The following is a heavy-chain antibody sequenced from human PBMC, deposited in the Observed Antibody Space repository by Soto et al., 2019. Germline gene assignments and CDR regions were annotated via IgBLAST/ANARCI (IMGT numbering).Heavy chain of an antibody. CDR2: IYYSGST. D-gene: IGHD3-22*01. CDR1: GGSISSGDYY. Sequence: QVQLQESGPGLVKPSQTLSLTCTVSGGSISSGDYYWSWLRQPTGKGLEWIGYIYYSGSTYYNPSLKRRVTISVDTAKTQFSLKLSSVTAAETSVYYCARAAIQVSSGYLNDAFDIWGQGTMVTASS. J-gene: IGHJ3*02. V-gene: IGHV4-30-4*01. CDR3: ARAAIQVSSGYLNDAFDI.